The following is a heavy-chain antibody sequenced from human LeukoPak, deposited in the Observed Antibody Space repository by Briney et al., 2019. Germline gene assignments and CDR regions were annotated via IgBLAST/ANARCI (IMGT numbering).Heavy chain of an antibody. CDR1: RFIFSNYD. D-gene: IGHD3-3*01. CDR2: IGAAGDT. V-gene: IGHV3-13*01. CDR3: ARVGSYNDFWSGYRNFYGMDV. J-gene: IGHJ6*02. Sequence: GGSLRLSCAASRFIFSNYDMHWVRQATGKGLEWVSAIGAAGDTYYPGSVKGRFTISRENANNSLHLQMNSLRAGDTAVYYCARVGSYNDFWSGYRNFYGMDVWGQGTTVTVS.